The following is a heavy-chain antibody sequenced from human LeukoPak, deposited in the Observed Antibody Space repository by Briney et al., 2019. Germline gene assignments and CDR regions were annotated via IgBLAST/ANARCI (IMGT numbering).Heavy chain of an antibody. CDR2: ISGSGGST. J-gene: IGHJ6*03. CDR1: GFTFSSYA. V-gene: IGHV3-23*01. CDR3: AKWGGDIVVVVAATKKNYYYYYMDV. D-gene: IGHD2-15*01. Sequence: GGSLRLSCAASGFTFSSYAMSWVRQAPGKGLEWVSAISGSGGSTHYADSVKGRFTISRDNSKNTLYLQMNSLRAEDTAVYYCAKWGGDIVVVVAATKKNYYYYYMDVWGKGTTVTVSS.